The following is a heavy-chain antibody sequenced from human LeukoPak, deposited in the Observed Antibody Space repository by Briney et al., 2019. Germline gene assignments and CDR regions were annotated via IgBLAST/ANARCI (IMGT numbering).Heavy chain of an antibody. CDR1: GGSISSSSYY. D-gene: IGHD6-13*01. CDR3: ARDVLRAAASKHSGSLDY. J-gene: IGHJ4*02. V-gene: IGHV4-39*02. Sequence: SETLSLTCTVSGGSISSSSYYWGWIRQPPGKGLEWIGGIYYSGSTYYNPSLKSRVTISVDTSKNQFSLKLRSVTAADTAVYNCARDVLRAAASKHSGSLDYWGQATLVTVSS. CDR2: IYYSGST.